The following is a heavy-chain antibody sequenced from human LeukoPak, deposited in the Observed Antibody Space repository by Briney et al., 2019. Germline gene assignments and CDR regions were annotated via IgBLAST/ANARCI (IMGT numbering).Heavy chain of an antibody. CDR3: AKGQTSGWYYFDY. J-gene: IGHJ4*02. CDR2: ISGSGGST. D-gene: IGHD6-19*01. V-gene: IGHV3-23*01. Sequence: GGSLRLSCAASGFTFSSYAMSWVRQAPGKGLEWVSAISGSGGSTYYADSVKGRFTISRDTSKNTLYLQMNSLRAEDTAVYYCAKGQTSGWYYFDYWGQGTLVTVYS. CDR1: GFTFSSYA.